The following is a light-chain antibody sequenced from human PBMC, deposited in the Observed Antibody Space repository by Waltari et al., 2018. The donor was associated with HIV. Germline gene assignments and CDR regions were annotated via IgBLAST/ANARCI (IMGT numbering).Light chain of an antibody. CDR1: QGVSSN. J-gene: IGKJ4*01. CDR2: RAS. CDR3: QQYNNWPLT. Sequence: EIVMTQSPATLSVSPGERATLSCRASQGVSSNLAWYQQKPGQAPRPLIYRASTMATGIPARFSGSGSGTEFTLTISSLQSEDFADYYCQQYNNWPLTFGGGTKVEIK. V-gene: IGKV3-15*01.